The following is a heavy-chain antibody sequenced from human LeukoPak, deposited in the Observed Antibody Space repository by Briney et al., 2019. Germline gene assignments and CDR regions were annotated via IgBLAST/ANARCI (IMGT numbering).Heavy chain of an antibody. V-gene: IGHV4-34*01. J-gene: IGHJ2*01. Sequence: SETLSLTCAVYGGSFSGYYWSWIRQPPGKGLEWIGEINHSGSTNYNPSLKSRVTISVDTSKNQFSLKLSSVTAADTAVYYCARRRVNYYGSGSYYSSRNWYFDLWGRGTLVTVSS. D-gene: IGHD3-10*01. CDR1: GGSFSGYY. CDR2: INHSGST. CDR3: ARRRVNYYGSGSYYSSRNWYFDL.